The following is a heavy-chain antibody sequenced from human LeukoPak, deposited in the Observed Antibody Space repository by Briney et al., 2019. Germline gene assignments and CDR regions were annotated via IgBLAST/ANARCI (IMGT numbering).Heavy chain of an antibody. CDR1: GGSLSGYY. J-gene: IGHJ4*02. D-gene: IGHD2-8*01. V-gene: IGHV4-34*01. CDR3: ASWGMVYAIRVDY. CDR2: IYYSGST. Sequence: SETLSLTCAVYGGSLSGYYWSWIRQPPGKGLEWIGSIYYSGSTYYNPSLKSRVTISVDTSKNQFSLKLSSVTAADTAVYYCASWGMVYAIRVDYWGQGTLVTVSS.